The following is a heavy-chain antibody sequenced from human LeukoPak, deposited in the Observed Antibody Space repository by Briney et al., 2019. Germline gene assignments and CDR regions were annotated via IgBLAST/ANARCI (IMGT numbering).Heavy chain of an antibody. CDR3: ASRVMVGATDDAFDI. CDR1: GYTFTSYD. Sequence: ASVTVSCKASGYTFTSYDINWVRQATGQGLEWMGWMNPNSGNTGYAQKFQGRVTMTRNTSISTAYMELSSLRSEDTAVYYCASRVMVGATDDAFDIWGQGTMVTVSS. D-gene: IGHD1-26*01. CDR2: MNPNSGNT. V-gene: IGHV1-8*01. J-gene: IGHJ3*02.